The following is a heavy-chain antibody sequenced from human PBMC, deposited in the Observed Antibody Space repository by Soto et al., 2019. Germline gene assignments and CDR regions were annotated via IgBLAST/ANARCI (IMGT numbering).Heavy chain of an antibody. CDR1: GFIFSNNG. V-gene: IGHV3-30*03. D-gene: IGHD3-10*02. Sequence: QVQLVESGGGVVQPGRSLRLSCVGSGFIFSNNGMHWVRQTPGKGLEWVALMSYDGSDTFYADSVKGRFTISRANAKNTSFLHMSNLRAEDTAMYYCTFVRVADSALAHWGQGTLVTVSP. CDR2: MSYDGSDT. J-gene: IGHJ4*02. CDR3: TFVRVADSALAH.